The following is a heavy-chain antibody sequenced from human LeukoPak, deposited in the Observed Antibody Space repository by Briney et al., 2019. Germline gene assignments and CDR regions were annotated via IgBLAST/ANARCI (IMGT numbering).Heavy chain of an antibody. Sequence: SETLSLTCTDSGYSISSGYYWGWIRQPPGKGLEWIGSIYHSGSTYYNPSLKSRVTISVDTSKNQFSLKLSSVTAADTAVYYCARDARDYYDSSGYQLFDYWGQGTLVTVSS. CDR3: ARDARDYYDSSGYQLFDY. V-gene: IGHV4-38-2*02. CDR2: IYHSGST. D-gene: IGHD3-22*01. J-gene: IGHJ4*02. CDR1: GYSISSGYY.